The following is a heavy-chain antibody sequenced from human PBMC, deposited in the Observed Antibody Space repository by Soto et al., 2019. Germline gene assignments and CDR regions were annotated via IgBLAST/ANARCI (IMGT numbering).Heavy chain of an antibody. D-gene: IGHD4-17*01. V-gene: IGHV4-30-4*01. CDR2: IYYSGST. CDR3: ARHLNDYGDYWWFDP. J-gene: IGHJ5*02. Sequence: SETLSLTCTVSGGSISSGDYYWSWIRQPPGKGLEWIGYIYYSGSTYYNPSLKSRVTISVDTSKNQFSLKLSSVTAADTAVYYCARHLNDYGDYWWFDPWGQGTLVTVSS. CDR1: GGSISSGDYY.